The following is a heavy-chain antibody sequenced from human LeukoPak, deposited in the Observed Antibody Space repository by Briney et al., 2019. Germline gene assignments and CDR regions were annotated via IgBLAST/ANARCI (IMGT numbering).Heavy chain of an antibody. J-gene: IGHJ6*02. CDR2: ISGGGGDT. CDR1: GFTFSHYA. Sequence: GGSLRLSCAASGFTFSHYAMTWVRQAPGEGLEWVSTISGGGGDTYYADSVRGRFTISRDNSKSTLYLQMNSLRAEDTAIHYCAKVPYSDYGSGRPPFMDVWGQGTTVAVSS. CDR3: AKVPYSDYGSGRPPFMDV. D-gene: IGHD3-10*01. V-gene: IGHV3-23*01.